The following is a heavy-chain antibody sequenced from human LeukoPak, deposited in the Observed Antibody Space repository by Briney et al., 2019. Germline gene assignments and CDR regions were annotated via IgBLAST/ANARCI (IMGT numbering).Heavy chain of an antibody. Sequence: WASVKVSCKASGYTFTSYGISWVRQAPGQGLEWMGWISAYNGNTNYAQKLQGRVTMTTDTSTSTAYMELRSLRSDDTAVYYCARDPDIVVYYYGSGSYYNDAFDIWGQGTMVTVSS. D-gene: IGHD3-10*01. J-gene: IGHJ3*02. CDR3: ARDPDIVVYYYGSGSYYNDAFDI. CDR2: ISAYNGNT. CDR1: GYTFTSYG. V-gene: IGHV1-18*01.